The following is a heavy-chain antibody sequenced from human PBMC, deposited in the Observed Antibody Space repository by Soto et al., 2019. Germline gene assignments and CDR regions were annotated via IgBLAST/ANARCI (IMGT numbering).Heavy chain of an antibody. CDR3: ARRLRYYDSSRDAFDI. D-gene: IGHD3-22*01. CDR1: GYSFTSYW. CDR2: IDPSDSYT. J-gene: IGHJ3*02. Sequence: GESLKISCKGSGYSFTSYWISWVRQMPGKGLEWMGRIDPSDSYTNYSPSFQGHVTISAEKSISTAYLQWSSLKASDTAMYYCARRLRYYDSSRDAFDIWGQGTMVTVSS. V-gene: IGHV5-10-1*01.